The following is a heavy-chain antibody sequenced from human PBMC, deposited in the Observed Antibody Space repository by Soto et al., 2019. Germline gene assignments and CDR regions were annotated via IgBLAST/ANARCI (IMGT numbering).Heavy chain of an antibody. CDR2: IYSGGST. J-gene: IGHJ6*02. CDR3: ARTSPPNCSGGSCYYYYGMDV. Sequence: GGSLRLSCAASGFTVSSNYMSWVRQAPGKGLEWVSVIYSGGSTYYADSVKGRFTISRDNSKNTLYLQMNSLRAEDTAVYYCARTSPPNCSGGSCYYYYGMDVWGQGTTVTVSS. V-gene: IGHV3-66*01. D-gene: IGHD2-15*01. CDR1: GFTVSSNY.